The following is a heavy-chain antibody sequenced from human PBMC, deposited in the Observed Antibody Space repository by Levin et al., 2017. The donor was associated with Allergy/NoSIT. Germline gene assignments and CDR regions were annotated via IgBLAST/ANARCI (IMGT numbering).Heavy chain of an antibody. CDR3: AREQGARGWYTVDF. Sequence: GESLKISCAASGFSFANHAMTWVRHAPGKGLEWVSTIRPNSERTYFADSVKGRFTVSGDDSVNMMSLQMSSLRAHDAAVYYCAREQGARGWYTVDFWGQGALVTVSS. CDR2: IRPNSERT. CDR1: GFSFANHA. D-gene: IGHD6-19*01. V-gene: IGHV3-23*01. J-gene: IGHJ4*02.